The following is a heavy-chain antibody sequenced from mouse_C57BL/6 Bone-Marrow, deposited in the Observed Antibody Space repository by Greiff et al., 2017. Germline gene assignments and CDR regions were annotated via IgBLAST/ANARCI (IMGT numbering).Heavy chain of an antibody. D-gene: IGHD1-1*01. Sequence: QVQLQQSGAELARPGASVKLSCKASGYTFTSYGLSWVKQRTGQGLEWIGEIYPRSGNTYYNEKFKGKATLTADKSSSTAYMELRSLTSEHSAVYFCASPPYYGSSYRGFAYWGQGTLVTVSA. CDR2: IYPRSGNT. CDR1: GYTFTSYG. J-gene: IGHJ3*01. V-gene: IGHV1-81*01. CDR3: ASPPYYGSSYRGFAY.